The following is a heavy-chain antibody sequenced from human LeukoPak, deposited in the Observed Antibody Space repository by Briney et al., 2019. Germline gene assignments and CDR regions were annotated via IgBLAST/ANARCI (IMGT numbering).Heavy chain of an antibody. J-gene: IGHJ5*02. CDR1: GGSFSGYY. D-gene: IGHD1-26*01. CDR2: INHSGST. CDR3: ARGRSGSYYYGSGYWFDP. Sequence: SETLSLTCTVYGGSFSGYYWSWIRQPPGKGLEWIGEINHSGSTNYNPSLKSRVTISVDTSKNQFSLKLSSGTAADTAVYYCARGRSGSYYYGSGYWFDPWGQGTLVTVSS. V-gene: IGHV4-34*01.